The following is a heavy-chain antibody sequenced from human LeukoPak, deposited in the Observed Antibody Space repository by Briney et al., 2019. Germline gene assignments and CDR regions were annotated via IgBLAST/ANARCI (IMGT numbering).Heavy chain of an antibody. D-gene: IGHD6-19*01. V-gene: IGHV1-2*02. CDR2: INPNSGGT. CDR3: ARGFQTPSSGWSHYYYYYYMDV. J-gene: IGHJ6*03. CDR1: GYTFTGYY. Sequence: ASVKPSCKASGYTFTGYYMHWVRQAPGQGLEWMGWINPNSGGTNYAQKFQGRVTMTRDTSISTAYMELSRLRSDDTAVFYCARGFQTPSSGWSHYYYYYYMDVWGKGTPVTVSS.